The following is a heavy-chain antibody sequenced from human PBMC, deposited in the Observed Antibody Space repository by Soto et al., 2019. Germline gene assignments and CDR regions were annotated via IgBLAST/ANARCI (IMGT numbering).Heavy chain of an antibody. J-gene: IGHJ4*02. CDR2: IYYSGRT. V-gene: IGHV4-59*01. CDR1: GGSISDYQ. Sequence: QVQLQESGPGLVRPSETLSLTCSVSGGSISDYQWNWIRQSPWKGLEWIGYIYYSGRTNYNPSLKSRVTISLDTSTKQFSLRLRSVTAADTAVYYCARMRGLGEISPYFDSWGQGTLVTVSS. CDR3: ARMRGLGEISPYFDS. D-gene: IGHD3-16*02.